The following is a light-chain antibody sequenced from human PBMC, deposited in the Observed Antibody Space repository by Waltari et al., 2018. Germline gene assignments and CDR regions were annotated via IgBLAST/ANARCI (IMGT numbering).Light chain of an antibody. CDR2: AVS. Sequence: QSAPTQPPSVSGSPGQSVTISCTGASSDVGGYNYVSWYQQHPGKAPKLMIYAVSNRPSGVSDRFSGSKSGNTASLTISGLQADDEAAYYCCSYTTRSTVVFGSGTKLTVL. CDR3: CSYTTRSTVV. V-gene: IGLV2-14*03. J-gene: IGLJ6*01. CDR1: SSDVGGYNY.